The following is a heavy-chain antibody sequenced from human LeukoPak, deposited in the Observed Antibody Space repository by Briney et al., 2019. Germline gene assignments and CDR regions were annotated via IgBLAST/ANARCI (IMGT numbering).Heavy chain of an antibody. CDR1: GFTFSSYW. Sequence: GGSLRLSCAASGFTFSSYWMHWVRQAPGKGLVWVSRINSDGSSTSYADSVKGRFTISRDNAKNTLYLQMNSLRAEDTAVYYCAREWKTYYYGSGSYYFDYWGQGTLVTVSS. D-gene: IGHD3-10*01. CDR3: AREWKTYYYGSGSYYFDY. CDR2: INSDGSST. V-gene: IGHV3-74*01. J-gene: IGHJ4*02.